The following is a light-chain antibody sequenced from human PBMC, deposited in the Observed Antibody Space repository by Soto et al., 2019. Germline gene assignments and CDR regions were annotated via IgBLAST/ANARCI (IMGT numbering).Light chain of an antibody. CDR3: QQYNNWPPGT. CDR1: QSVASN. Sequence: EIVMTQSPATVSVSPGERVTLSCRASQSVASNFAWYQQKPGQAPRLLISDASTRATGVPARFSGSGSGTEFTLTISSLQSEDCAVYYCQQYNNWPPGTFGQGTKVDIK. CDR2: DAS. J-gene: IGKJ1*01. V-gene: IGKV3-15*01.